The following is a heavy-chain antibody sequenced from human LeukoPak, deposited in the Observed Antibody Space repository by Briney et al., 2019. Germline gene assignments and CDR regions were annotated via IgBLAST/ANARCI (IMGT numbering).Heavy chain of an antibody. Sequence: PGGSLRLSCAASGFTFNTYAMSWVRQAPGKGLEWVSTISGSGGSTYYADSVKGRFTISRDNSKNTLYLQMNSLRAEDTAVYYCAKYTAYSTGWPSYWGRGTLVTVS. D-gene: IGHD6-19*01. CDR1: GFTFNTYA. J-gene: IGHJ4*02. V-gene: IGHV3-23*01. CDR2: ISGSGGST. CDR3: AKYTAYSTGWPSY.